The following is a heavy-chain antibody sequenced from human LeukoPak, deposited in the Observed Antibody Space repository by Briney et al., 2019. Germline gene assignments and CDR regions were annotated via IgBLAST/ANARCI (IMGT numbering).Heavy chain of an antibody. V-gene: IGHV1-2*02. J-gene: IGHJ4*02. Sequence: ASVTVSCKASGYTFTGFYMHRVRQAPGQGLEWMGYIYPNSGATKYAQKFQGRVTLTRDTSISTAYMELSGLRSDDTAVYYCGTLLSNGPFDYWGQGSLVTVSS. CDR1: GYTFTGFY. CDR2: IYPNSGAT. CDR3: GTLLSNGPFDY.